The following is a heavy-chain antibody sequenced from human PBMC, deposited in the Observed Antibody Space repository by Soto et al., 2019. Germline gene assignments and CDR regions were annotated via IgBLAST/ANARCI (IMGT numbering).Heavy chain of an antibody. CDR2: IWFDGSNK. CDR3: ATTGPY. V-gene: IGHV3-33*08. CDR1: GFTFKNYW. Sequence: PGGSLRLSCEASGFTFKNYWMTWVRQAPGKGLEWVAVIWFDGSNKFYADSVKGRFTISRDNSKNTVSLQMNSLRDEDSAAYYCATTGPYWSQGTLVTVSS. J-gene: IGHJ4*02.